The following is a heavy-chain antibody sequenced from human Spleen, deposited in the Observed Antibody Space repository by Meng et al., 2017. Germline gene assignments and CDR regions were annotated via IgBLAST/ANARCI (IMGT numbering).Heavy chain of an antibody. CDR3: ARSPIDKYDLSALPLDY. Sequence: GGSLRLSCAASGFTFSSYEMNWVRQAPSKGLEWVAVISYDGSNKYYADSVKGRFTISRDNSKNTVFLHINSLRPEDTAVYYCARSPIDKYDLSALPLDYWGQGTLVTVSS. CDR2: ISYDGSNK. D-gene: IGHD3-22*01. J-gene: IGHJ4*02. V-gene: IGHV3-30*01. CDR1: GFTFSSYE.